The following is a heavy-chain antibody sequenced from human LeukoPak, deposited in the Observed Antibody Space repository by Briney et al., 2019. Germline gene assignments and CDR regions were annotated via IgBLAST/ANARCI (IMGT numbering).Heavy chain of an antibody. CDR2: IWYDGSNK. V-gene: IGHV3-33*01. Sequence: GRSLRLSCAASGFTFSSYGMHWVRQAPGKGLEWVAVIWYDGSNKYYADSVKGRFTISRENSKKTLYLQMNSLRAEDTAVYYCARRRRAGTTPYYYYYMDVWGKGTTVTVSS. CDR1: GFTFSSYG. J-gene: IGHJ6*03. CDR3: ARRRRAGTTPYYYYYMDV. D-gene: IGHD1-7*01.